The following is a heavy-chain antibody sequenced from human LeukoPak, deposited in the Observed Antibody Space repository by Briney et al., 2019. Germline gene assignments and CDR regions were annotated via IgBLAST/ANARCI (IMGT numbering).Heavy chain of an antibody. Sequence: ASVKVSCKASGYSFTSYAMHWVRQAPGQRLEWMGWINAGNGNTKYSQKFQGRVTITRDTSASTAYMELSSLRSEDTAVYYCAWNYYGSGSYYDFDYWGQGTLVTVS. D-gene: IGHD3-10*01. CDR2: INAGNGNT. J-gene: IGHJ4*02. CDR3: AWNYYGSGSYYDFDY. CDR1: GYSFTSYA. V-gene: IGHV1-3*01.